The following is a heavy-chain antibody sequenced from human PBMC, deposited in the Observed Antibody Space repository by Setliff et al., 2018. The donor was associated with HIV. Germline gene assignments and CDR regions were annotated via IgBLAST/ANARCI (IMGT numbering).Heavy chain of an antibody. D-gene: IGHD1-1*01. Sequence: ASVKVSCKASGYTFTSYILHWVRQAAGQGLEWVGRIAPSSGGIHYAQKFQDRVTMTRDTSTITVYMDLSRLRSEDTAVYYCAREFPGGTKGFDYWGQGTLVTVS. CDR3: AREFPGGTKGFDY. J-gene: IGHJ4*02. CDR1: GYTFTSYI. V-gene: IGHV1-46*01. CDR2: IAPSSGGI.